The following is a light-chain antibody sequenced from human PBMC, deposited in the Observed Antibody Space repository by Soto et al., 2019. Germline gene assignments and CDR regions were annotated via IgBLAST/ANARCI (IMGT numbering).Light chain of an antibody. Sequence: DIQLTHTPATLSASVVDEVTITCLASQTISRWLAWYQQKPGRAPKLLIYDASTLESGVPSRFSGSGSETEFTLTISRLQPDDFAPYFCHSRAFGQGTRLEIK. CDR1: QTISRW. V-gene: IGKV1-5*01. J-gene: IGKJ5*01. CDR3: HSRA. CDR2: DAS.